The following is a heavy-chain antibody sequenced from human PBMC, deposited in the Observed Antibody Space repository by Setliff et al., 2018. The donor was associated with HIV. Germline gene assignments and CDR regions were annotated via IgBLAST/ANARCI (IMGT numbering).Heavy chain of an antibody. CDR1: EVIVSNNY. CDR3: ARSPGMFDY. V-gene: IGHV3-53*01. Sequence: GGSLRLSCAVSEVIVSNNYMSWVRQAPGKGLEWVSVIYSGGSTDHADSVKGRFTISRDNSKNTVYLQMTSLRAEDTAVYYCARSPGMFDYWGQGTPVTVSS. D-gene: IGHD1-1*01. CDR2: IYSGGST. J-gene: IGHJ4*02.